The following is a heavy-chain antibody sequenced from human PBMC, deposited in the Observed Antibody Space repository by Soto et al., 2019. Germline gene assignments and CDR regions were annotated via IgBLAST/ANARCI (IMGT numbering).Heavy chain of an antibody. J-gene: IGHJ4*02. CDR1: GFTFNSYW. D-gene: IGHD6-13*01. Sequence: GGSLRLSCAASGFTFNSYWMSWVRQAPGKGLEWVANIKQDGSEKYYVASVKGRFTISRDNAKNSVYLQMNSLRAEDTALYYCARAVAAAGSYWGQGTLVTVSS. CDR2: IKQDGSEK. CDR3: ARAVAAAGSY. V-gene: IGHV3-7*01.